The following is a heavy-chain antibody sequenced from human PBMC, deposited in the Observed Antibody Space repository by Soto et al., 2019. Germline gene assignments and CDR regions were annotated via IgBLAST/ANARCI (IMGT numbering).Heavy chain of an antibody. Sequence: PSGTLSLTCAVYGGSLSGYYWTWIRQPPGKGLEWIGEVNPGGITNYSPSVKSRLKVSLDTSKKEVSLEMTSVTAAGNAVYYCGRVVIKMAIQSTDSWGPGTLVTVSS. CDR3: GRVVIKMAIQSTDS. V-gene: IGHV4-34*01. CDR2: VNPGGIT. J-gene: IGHJ4*02. CDR1: GGSLSGYY.